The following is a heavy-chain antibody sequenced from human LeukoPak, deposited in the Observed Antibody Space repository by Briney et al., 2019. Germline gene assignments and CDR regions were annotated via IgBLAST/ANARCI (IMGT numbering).Heavy chain of an antibody. D-gene: IGHD7-27*01. V-gene: IGHV4-59*01. J-gene: IGHJ5*02. CDR1: GGSISSYY. Sequence: SETLSLTCTVSGGSISSYYWSWIRQPPGKGLEWIGYIYYSGSTNYNPPLKSRVTISVDTSKNQFSLKLSSVTAADTAVYYCARDTAGDVWFDPWGQGTLVTVSS. CDR2: IYYSGST. CDR3: ARDTAGDVWFDP.